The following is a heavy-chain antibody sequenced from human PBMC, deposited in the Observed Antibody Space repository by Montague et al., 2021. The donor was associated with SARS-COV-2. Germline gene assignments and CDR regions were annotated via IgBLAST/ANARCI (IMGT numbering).Heavy chain of an antibody. CDR1: GGSISSSNW. V-gene: IGHV4-4*02. Sequence: SETLSLTCAVSGGSISSSNWWSWVRQPPGKGLEWIGEIYYSGSTNYNPSLKSRVAISVDTSKNQFSLKLSSVTAADTAVYYCARHRHITIFGVVIIPSWFDPWGQGTLVTASS. D-gene: IGHD3-3*01. CDR3: ARHRHITIFGVVIIPSWFDP. J-gene: IGHJ5*02. CDR2: IYYSGST.